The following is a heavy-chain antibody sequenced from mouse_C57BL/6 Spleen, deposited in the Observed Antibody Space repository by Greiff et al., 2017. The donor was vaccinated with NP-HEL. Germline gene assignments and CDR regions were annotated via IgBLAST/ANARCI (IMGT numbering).Heavy chain of an antibody. Sequence: DVQLQESGPGLVKPSQSLSLTCSVTGYSITSGYYWNWIRQFPGNKLEWMGYISYDGSNNYNPSLKNRISITRDTSKNQFFLKLNSVTTEDTATYYCARDLDYRAWFAYWGQGTLVTVSA. CDR3: ARDLDYRAWFAY. J-gene: IGHJ3*01. V-gene: IGHV3-6*01. CDR2: ISYDGSN. CDR1: GYSITSGYY. D-gene: IGHD2-4*01.